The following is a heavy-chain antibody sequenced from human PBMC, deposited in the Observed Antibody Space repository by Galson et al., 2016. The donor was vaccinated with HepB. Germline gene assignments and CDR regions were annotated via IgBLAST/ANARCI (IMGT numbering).Heavy chain of an antibody. Sequence: SLRLSCAASEFTASRNYMSWVRQAPGKGLEWVSVIYSGGGTYYADSVKGRFTISRDNSKNTLYLQMNSLRAEDTAVYYCARDLPLLGWGQGTLVTVSS. CDR1: EFTASRNY. V-gene: IGHV3-53*01. CDR2: IYSGGGT. J-gene: IGHJ4*02. CDR3: ARDLPLLG. D-gene: IGHD2-15*01.